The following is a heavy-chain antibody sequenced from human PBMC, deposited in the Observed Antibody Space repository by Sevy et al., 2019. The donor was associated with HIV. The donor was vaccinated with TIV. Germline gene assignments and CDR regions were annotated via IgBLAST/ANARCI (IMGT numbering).Heavy chain of an antibody. CDR2: ISSSSGKR. V-gene: IGHV3-48*02. CDR3: ARDRKGSGNYIDGFDM. Sequence: GGSLRLSCAASGFSFSVYSMHWVRQAPGKGLEWVSYISSSSGKRNYADSVQGRFTVSRDNAKNSLYLHMNSLRDEDTAVYFCARDRKGSGNYIDGFDMWGQGTMVTVSS. CDR1: GFSFSVYS. J-gene: IGHJ3*02. D-gene: IGHD1-26*01.